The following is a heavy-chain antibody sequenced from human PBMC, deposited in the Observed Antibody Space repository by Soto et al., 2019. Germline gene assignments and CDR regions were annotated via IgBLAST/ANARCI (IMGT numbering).Heavy chain of an antibody. CDR3: ARRTSVTGFGDYYYYGMDV. CDR2: ISAYNGNT. Sequence: GASVKVSCKASGYPFTSYVISWVRQAPGQGLEWMGWISAYNGNTNYAQKLQGRVTMTTDTSTSTAYMELRSLRSDDTAVYYCARRTSVTGFGDYYYYGMDVWGQGTTVTVSS. D-gene: IGHD3-3*01. V-gene: IGHV1-18*01. J-gene: IGHJ6*02. CDR1: GYPFTSYV.